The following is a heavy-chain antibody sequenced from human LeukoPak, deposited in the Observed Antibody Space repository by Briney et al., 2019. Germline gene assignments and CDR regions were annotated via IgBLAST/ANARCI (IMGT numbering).Heavy chain of an antibody. J-gene: IGHJ4*02. CDR2: INHSGST. V-gene: IGHV4-34*01. D-gene: IGHD6-13*01. Sequence: SSETLSLTCAVYGGSFSGYYWSWIRQPPGKGLEWIGEINHSGSTNYNPSLKSRLTISVDLPKNQFSLDLRSVTAADTAVYYCARDAAAGYSLACWGQGTLVTVSS. CDR1: GGSFSGYY. CDR3: ARDAAAGYSLAC.